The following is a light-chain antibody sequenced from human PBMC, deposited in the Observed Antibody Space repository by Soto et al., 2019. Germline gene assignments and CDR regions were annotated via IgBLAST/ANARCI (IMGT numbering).Light chain of an antibody. CDR1: QDISKN. CDR2: DAS. CDR3: QQYGSSGT. J-gene: IGKJ1*01. Sequence: DIQMTQSPSSLSASVGDRVTITCQASQDISKNLNWYQQKPGKAPKLLIYDASNLETGVPSRFSGSGSGTDFTLTISRLEPEDFAVYYCQQYGSSGTFGQGTKVDIK. V-gene: IGKV1-33*01.